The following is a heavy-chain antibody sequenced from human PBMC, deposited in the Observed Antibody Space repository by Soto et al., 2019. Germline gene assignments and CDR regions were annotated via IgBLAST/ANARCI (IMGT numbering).Heavy chain of an antibody. CDR3: GTSKELGVSAPDH. V-gene: IGHV3-66*01. D-gene: IGHD1-26*01. CDR1: GFTVNSNR. CDR2: FYPGDST. Sequence: EVQLVESGGGLVQPGGSLRLSCAASGFTVNSNRMSWVRQAPGKGLEWVSVFYPGDSTYYVDSVKARFTISRHSSKNTLYLQMNSLIVEVTAVYYSGTSKELGVSAPDHWGQGTLVTVSS. J-gene: IGHJ4*02.